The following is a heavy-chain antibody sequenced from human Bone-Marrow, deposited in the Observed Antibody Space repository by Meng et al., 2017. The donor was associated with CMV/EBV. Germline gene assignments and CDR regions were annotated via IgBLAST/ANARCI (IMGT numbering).Heavy chain of an antibody. CDR1: GFTFSDYY. Sequence: GGSLRLSCAASGFTFSDYYMSWIRQAPGKGLEWVSYISSSGSTIYYADSVKGRFTISRDNAKNSLYLQMNSLRAEDTAVYYCARGGGEKKVLRFLEWLEGMDVWGQGTTVTVSS. CDR2: ISSSGSTI. J-gene: IGHJ6*02. V-gene: IGHV3-11*04. CDR3: ARGGGEKKVLRFLEWLEGMDV. D-gene: IGHD3-3*01.